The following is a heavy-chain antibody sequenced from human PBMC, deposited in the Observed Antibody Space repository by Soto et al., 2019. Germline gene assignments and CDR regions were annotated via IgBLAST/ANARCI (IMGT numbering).Heavy chain of an antibody. Sequence: EVQLVDSGGDLVQPGGSLRLSCVASGFSVSYNYMTWVREAPGTGLEWVSVIYSDGSTYYADSVKGRFTISRDNFKNTLHLQKNSVKADDAAVYYCSRVGWELLSRAFDIWGQGTMDTVSS. CDR3: SRVGWELLSRAFDI. CDR1: GFSVSYNY. D-gene: IGHD1-26*01. V-gene: IGHV3-66*01. CDR2: IYSDGST. J-gene: IGHJ3*02.